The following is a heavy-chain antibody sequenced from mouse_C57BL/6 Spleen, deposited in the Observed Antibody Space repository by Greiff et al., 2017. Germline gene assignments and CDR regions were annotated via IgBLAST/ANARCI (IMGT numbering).Heavy chain of an antibody. V-gene: IGHV1-50*01. CDR2: IDPSDSYT. Sequence: QVQLQQPGAELVKPGASVKLSCKASGYTFTSYWMQWVKQRPGQGLEWIGEIDPSDSYTNYNQKFKGKATLTVETSSSTAYMQLSSLTSEDSAVYYCARRYYYGSSYGWYFDVWGTGTTVTVSS. J-gene: IGHJ1*03. D-gene: IGHD1-1*01. CDR3: ARRYYYGSSYGWYFDV. CDR1: GYTFTSYW.